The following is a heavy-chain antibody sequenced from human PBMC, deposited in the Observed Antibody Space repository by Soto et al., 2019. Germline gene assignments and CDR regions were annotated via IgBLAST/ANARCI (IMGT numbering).Heavy chain of an antibody. CDR3: ARAIPASSRPKQYCSSTSCYARGGYFDY. D-gene: IGHD2-2*01. J-gene: IGHJ4*02. V-gene: IGHV4-34*01. CDR2: INHSGST. CDR1: GGSFSGYY. Sequence: PSETLSLTCAVYGGSFSGYYWSWIRQPPGKGLEWIGEINHSGSTNYNPSLKSRVTISVDTSKNQFSLKLSSVTAADTAEYYCARAIPASSRPKQYCSSTSCYARGGYFDYWGQGTLVTVSS.